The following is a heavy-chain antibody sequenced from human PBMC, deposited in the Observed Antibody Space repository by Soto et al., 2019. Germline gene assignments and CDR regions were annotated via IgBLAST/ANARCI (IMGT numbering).Heavy chain of an antibody. CDR3: TRDSTSTLYYGSDAFDI. Sequence: GGSLRLSCTASGFTFGDYAMSWFRQAPGKGLEWVGFIRSKAYGGTTEYAASVKGRFTISRDDPKSIAYLQMNSLKTEDTAVYYCTRDSTSTLYYGSDAFDIWGQATMVTV. V-gene: IGHV3-49*03. CDR2: IRSKAYGGTT. J-gene: IGHJ3*02. D-gene: IGHD3-10*01. CDR1: GFTFGDYA.